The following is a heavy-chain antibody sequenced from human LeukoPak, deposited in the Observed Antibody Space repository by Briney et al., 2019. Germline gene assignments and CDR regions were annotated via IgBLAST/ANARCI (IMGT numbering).Heavy chain of an antibody. J-gene: IGHJ3*02. CDR2: IYPGDSDT. Sequence: GESLKISCRGSGYSFTTYWIGWVSQMPGKGLEWMGIIYPGDSDTKYSPSFQGQVTISADKSINTAYLQWSSLKASDTAMYYCARRTYCGGDCYSHPLFSAAFDIWGQGTMVTVSS. CDR3: ARRTYCGGDCYSHPLFSAAFDI. D-gene: IGHD2-21*01. V-gene: IGHV5-51*01. CDR1: GYSFTTYW.